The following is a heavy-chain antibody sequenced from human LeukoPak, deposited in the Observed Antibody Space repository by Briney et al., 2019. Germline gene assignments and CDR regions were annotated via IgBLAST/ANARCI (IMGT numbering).Heavy chain of an antibody. J-gene: IGHJ4*02. V-gene: IGHV3-23*01. CDR1: GFTFSSYA. CDR2: TSASGDNT. CDR3: AKNQGQWLVPVDY. Sequence: GGSLRLSCAASGFTFSSYAMSWVRQAPGKGLEWVSGTSASGDNTYYADSVKGRFTISRDNSKNTLYLQMHSLRAEDTAEYYCAKNQGQWLVPVDYWGQGTLVTVSS. D-gene: IGHD6-19*01.